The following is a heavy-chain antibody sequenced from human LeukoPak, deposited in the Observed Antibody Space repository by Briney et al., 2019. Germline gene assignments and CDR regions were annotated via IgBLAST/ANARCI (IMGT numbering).Heavy chain of an antibody. D-gene: IGHD5-24*01. CDR3: ARGSGSGDGYNYSDY. J-gene: IGHJ4*02. CDR2: ISSSSSFI. CDR1: GFTFSSYE. Sequence: GGSLRLSCAASGFTFSSYEMNWVRQAPGKGLEWVSYISSSSSFIYYAHSVKGRFTISRDYAKNSLYLQMNSLRAEDTAVYYCARGSGSGDGYNYSDYWGQGTLVTVSS. V-gene: IGHV3-48*03.